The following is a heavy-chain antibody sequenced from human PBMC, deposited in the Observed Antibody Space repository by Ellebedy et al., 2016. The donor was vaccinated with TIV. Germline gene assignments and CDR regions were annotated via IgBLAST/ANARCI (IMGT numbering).Heavy chain of an antibody. Sequence: GESLKISCQGSAYSFINYWIVWVRQMPGRGLEWMGIIDLSDSDTRYSPSFQGQVTISADRSVTPAYLPFNSLKPSDTAVYYCAKLGHRATPDDSWGQGTLVTVSS. CDR2: IDLSDSDT. CDR1: AYSFINYW. V-gene: IGHV5-51*01. CDR3: AKLGHRATPDDS. J-gene: IGHJ4*02. D-gene: IGHD1-14*01.